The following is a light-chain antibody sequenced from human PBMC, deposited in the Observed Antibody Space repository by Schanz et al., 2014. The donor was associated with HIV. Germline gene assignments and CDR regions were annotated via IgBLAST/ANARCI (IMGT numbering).Light chain of an antibody. Sequence: QSVLTQPPSVSGAPGQRVTISCTGSSSNIGTHYDVHWYQQLPGTAPKLLIYGNNNRPSGVPDRFSGSKSGTSASLAITGLQAEDEADYYCSSYAGSNNLLFGGGTKLTVL. J-gene: IGLJ2*01. V-gene: IGLV1-40*01. CDR3: SSYAGSNNLL. CDR1: SSNIGTHYD. CDR2: GNN.